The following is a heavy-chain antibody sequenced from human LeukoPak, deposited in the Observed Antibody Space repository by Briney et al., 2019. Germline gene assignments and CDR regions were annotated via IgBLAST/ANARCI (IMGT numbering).Heavy chain of an antibody. CDR2: IYYSGST. V-gene: IGHV4-31*03. CDR1: GGSISSGGYY. Sequence: SETLSLTCTVSGGSISSGGYYWSWIRQHPGKGLEWIGYIYYSGSTYYNPSLKSRVTISVDTSKNQFSLKLSSVTAADTAVYYCARAGGWITGTTDPLGNFDYWGQGTLVTVSS. D-gene: IGHD1-20*01. CDR3: ARAGGWITGTTDPLGNFDY. J-gene: IGHJ4*02.